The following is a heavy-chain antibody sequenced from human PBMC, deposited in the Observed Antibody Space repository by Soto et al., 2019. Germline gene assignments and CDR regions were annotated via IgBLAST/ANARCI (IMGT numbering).Heavy chain of an antibody. CDR1: GFTFSSYG. CDR2: ISYDGSNK. V-gene: IGHV3-30*18. Sequence: QVQLVESGGGVVQPGRSLRLSCAASGFTFSSYGMHWVRQAPGKGLEWVAVISYDGSNKYYADSVKGRFTISRDNSKNTLYLQMNSLRAEDSAVYYCAKVQRACWGGNAPSAEGLRANCFDPWGQGTLVTVSS. CDR3: AKVQRACWGGNAPSAEGLRANCFDP. J-gene: IGHJ5*02. D-gene: IGHD2-15*01.